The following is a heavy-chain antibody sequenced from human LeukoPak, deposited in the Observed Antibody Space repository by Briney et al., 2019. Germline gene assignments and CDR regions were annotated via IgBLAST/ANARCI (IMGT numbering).Heavy chain of an antibody. CDR1: GFTFSNAW. Sequence: GGSLRLSCAAYGFTFSNAWMSWVRQAPGKGLEWVGLIKSKSDGGTTDYAATVKGRFTLSRDDSKNTLYLQMSSLKTEDTAVYYCTDLDYVDSYFGYWGEGTLVSVSS. V-gene: IGHV3-15*01. CDR3: TDLDYVDSYFGY. D-gene: IGHD4-17*01. CDR2: IKSKSDGGTT. J-gene: IGHJ4*02.